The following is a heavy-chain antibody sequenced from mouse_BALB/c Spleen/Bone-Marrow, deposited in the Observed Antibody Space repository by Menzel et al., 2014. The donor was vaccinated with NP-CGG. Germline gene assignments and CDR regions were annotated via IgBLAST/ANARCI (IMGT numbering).Heavy chain of an antibody. CDR3: ARDGNYAWFTY. J-gene: IGHJ3*01. CDR2: ISYDGTN. V-gene: IGHV3-6*01. Sequence: EVQLVESGPGLVKPSQSLSLTCSVTGYSITSGYYWNWIRQFPGNKMEWMGYISYDGTNNYNPSLKNRISITRDTSKNQFFLKLNSVTTEDTATYYCARDGNYAWFTYWGQGTLVTVSA. CDR1: GYSITSGYY. D-gene: IGHD2-1*01.